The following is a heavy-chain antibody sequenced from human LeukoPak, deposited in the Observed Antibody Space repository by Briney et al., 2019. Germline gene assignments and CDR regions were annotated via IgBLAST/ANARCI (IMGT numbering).Heavy chain of an antibody. D-gene: IGHD2-2*03. J-gene: IGHJ4*02. CDR1: GGSISSGGYY. Sequence: SQTLSLTCTVSGGSISSGGYYWSWIRQPPGKGLEWIGYIYYSGSTNYNPSLKSRVTTSVDTSKNHFSLKLSSVTAADTAVYYCARGGYCDSTSCYSTLYFDYWGQGTLVTVSS. CDR3: ARGGYCDSTSCYSTLYFDY. CDR2: IYYSGST. V-gene: IGHV4-61*03.